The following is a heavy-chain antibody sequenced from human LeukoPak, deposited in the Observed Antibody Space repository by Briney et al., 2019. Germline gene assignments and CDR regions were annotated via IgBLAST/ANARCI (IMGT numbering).Heavy chain of an antibody. CDR2: INHSGYT. Sequence: PSETLSLTCAVSGVSFDDYYWAWVRQTPGKGLEWIGEINHSGYTNDSPSLKSRVTLSIDTSRKQFSLNLRSVTVADAGIYYCTRMTTGHDYWGQGTLVTVSS. V-gene: IGHV4-34*01. CDR3: TRMTTGHDY. CDR1: GVSFDDYY. J-gene: IGHJ4*02. D-gene: IGHD4-17*01.